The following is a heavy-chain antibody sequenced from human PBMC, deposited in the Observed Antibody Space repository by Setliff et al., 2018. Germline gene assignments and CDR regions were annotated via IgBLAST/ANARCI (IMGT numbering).Heavy chain of an antibody. D-gene: IGHD3-3*01. CDR1: GGSVTTSRYY. CDR3: AREPWYYNFWSGYTRDYFDY. Sequence: SETLSLTCSVSGGSVTTSRYYWSWIRQPAGKGLEWIGRIHSSGSTKFNPSLESRVTMSVDTSKNQFSLKLSSVTAADTAVYYCAREPWYYNFWSGYTRDYFDYWGQGTLVTVSS. CDR2: IHSSGST. V-gene: IGHV4-4*07. J-gene: IGHJ4*02.